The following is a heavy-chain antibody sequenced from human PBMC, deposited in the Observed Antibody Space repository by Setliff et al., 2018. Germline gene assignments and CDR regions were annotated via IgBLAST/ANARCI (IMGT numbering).Heavy chain of an antibody. CDR1: GYTISSYP. J-gene: IGHJ6*03. V-gene: IGHV7-4-1*02. CDR3: ARATRFGTIKYRGDYYMDV. Sequence: ASVKVSCKVSGYTISSYPLNWVRQAPGQGLEWMGWINTKTATPSYAQGFTGRFVFSLDTSVSTAYLQISSLKAEDTAIYYCARATRFGTIKYRGDYYMDVWGKGTTVTVSS. D-gene: IGHD3-10*01. CDR2: INTKTATP.